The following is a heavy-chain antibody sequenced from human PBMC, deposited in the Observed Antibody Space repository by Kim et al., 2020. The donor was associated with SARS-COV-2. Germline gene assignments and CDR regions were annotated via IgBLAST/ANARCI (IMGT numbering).Heavy chain of an antibody. J-gene: IGHJ4*02. CDR2: IYYSGST. Sequence: SETLSLTCTVSGGSISSSSYYWGWIRQPPGKGLEWIGSIYYSGSTYYNPSLKSRVTISVETYKNQFSLKLSPVTAADTAVYYCTSSSGYHYFDYWGQGTLVTLSS. CDR3: TSSSGYHYFDY. CDR1: GGSISSSSYY. V-gene: IGHV4-39*01. D-gene: IGHD3-22*01.